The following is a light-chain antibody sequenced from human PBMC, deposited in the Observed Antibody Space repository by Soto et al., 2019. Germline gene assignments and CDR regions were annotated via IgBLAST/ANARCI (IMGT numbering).Light chain of an antibody. CDR2: AAS. CDR3: QQYYSYSFT. CDR1: QGISSY. Sequence: AIRMTQSPSSFSASTGDRVTITCRTSQGISSYLAWYQQKPGKAPKLLIYAASTLQSGVPSRFSGSGSGTDFTLTISCLQSEDFATYYCQQYYSYSFTFGPGT. J-gene: IGKJ3*01. V-gene: IGKV1-8*01.